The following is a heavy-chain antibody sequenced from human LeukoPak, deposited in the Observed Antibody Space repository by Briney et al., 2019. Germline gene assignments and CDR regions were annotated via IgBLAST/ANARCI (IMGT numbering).Heavy chain of an antibody. D-gene: IGHD5-18*01. V-gene: IGHV1-8*01. Sequence: ASVKVSCKASGYTFTSYDINWVRQATGQGPEWMGWMNPNSGNTGYAQKFQGRVTITTDESTSTAYMELSSLRSEDTAVYYSARVEEGGYRSWPLGYWGQGTLVTVSS. J-gene: IGHJ4*02. CDR1: GYTFTSYD. CDR3: ARVEEGGYRSWPLGY. CDR2: MNPNSGNT.